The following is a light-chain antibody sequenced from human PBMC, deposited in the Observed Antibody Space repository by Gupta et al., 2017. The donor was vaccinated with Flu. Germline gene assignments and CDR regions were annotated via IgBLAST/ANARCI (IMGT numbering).Light chain of an antibody. CDR3: SSYASSNNLV. CDR2: EVI. CDR1: SSDVGGSNY. J-gene: IGLJ2*01. Sequence: QSALTQPPSASASPRQSVTISCTGTSSDVGGSNYVSWYQQPPANAPMRIMHEVIRRPSGIPDCFSASKSATTASLTISGLQAEDEAYYYCSSYASSNNLVFGGGTTLTGL. V-gene: IGLV2-8*01.